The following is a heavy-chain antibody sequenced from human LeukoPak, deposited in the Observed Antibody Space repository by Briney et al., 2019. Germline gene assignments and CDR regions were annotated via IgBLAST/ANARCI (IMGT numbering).Heavy chain of an antibody. CDR1: GGTFSSYA. D-gene: IGHD3-22*01. V-gene: IGHV1-69*06. Sequence: SVKVSCKASGGTFSSYAISWVRQAPGQGLEWMGRIIPIFGTANYALKFQGRVTITADKSTSTAYMELSSLRSEDTAVYYCASLGYYDSSGYYSYAFDIWGQGTMVTVSS. CDR2: IIPIFGTA. CDR3: ASLGYYDSSGYYSYAFDI. J-gene: IGHJ3*02.